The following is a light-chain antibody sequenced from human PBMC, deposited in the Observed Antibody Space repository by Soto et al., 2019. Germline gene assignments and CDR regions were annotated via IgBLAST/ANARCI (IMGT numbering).Light chain of an antibody. J-gene: IGKJ4*01. CDR2: KAS. Sequence: DIQMTQSPPTLSASVGDRVTITCRASQSTDRWLAWYQQKPGKGPKILVYKASTLQSGVPSRFSGSGSGTEFTLTISNLQPDDFATYYCQQYDSYPLAFGGGTKVEIK. CDR1: QSTDRW. V-gene: IGKV1-5*03. CDR3: QQYDSYPLA.